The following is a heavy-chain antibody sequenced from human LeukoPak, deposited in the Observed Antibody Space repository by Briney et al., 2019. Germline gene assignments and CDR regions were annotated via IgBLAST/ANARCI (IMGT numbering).Heavy chain of an antibody. CDR3: AREMTIITYSFDS. J-gene: IGHJ4*02. CDR1: GFTFGSSW. V-gene: IGHV3-23*01. CDR2: ISETGGTI. Sequence: PGGSLRLSCVVSGFTFGSSWMSWVRQAPGKGLEWVSAISETGGTIHYADSVRGRFTISRDNSKNTLYLQMNSLRAEDTAVYYCAREMTIITYSFDSWGQGTLVTVSS. D-gene: IGHD5-24*01.